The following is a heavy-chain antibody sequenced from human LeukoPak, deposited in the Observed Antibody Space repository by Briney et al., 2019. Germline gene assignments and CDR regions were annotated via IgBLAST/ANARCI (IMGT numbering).Heavy chain of an antibody. Sequence: PGGSQRLSCAASGFTFSSYSMNWVRQAPGKGLEWVSSISSSSSYIYYADSVKGRFTISRDNAKNSLYLQMNSLRAEDTAVYYCARSGSAVAGTAYFQHWGQGTLVTVSS. CDR2: ISSSSSYI. CDR1: GFTFSSYS. V-gene: IGHV3-21*01. D-gene: IGHD6-19*01. CDR3: ARSGSAVAGTAYFQH. J-gene: IGHJ1*01.